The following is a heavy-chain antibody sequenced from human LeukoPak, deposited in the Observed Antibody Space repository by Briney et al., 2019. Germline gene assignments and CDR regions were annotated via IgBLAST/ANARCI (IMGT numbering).Heavy chain of an antibody. J-gene: IGHJ3*02. D-gene: IGHD7-27*01. CDR2: VYYSGTS. Sequence: PSETLSLTCAVSGGSILSSGYYWGRIRQPPGKGLERIGSVYYSGTSNYNPSLKSRATISVDSSRNRFSLKMSSVTAADTAVYYCARQNWGIDAFDIWGQGTMVTVSP. CDR1: GGSILSSGYY. CDR3: ARQNWGIDAFDI. V-gene: IGHV4-39*01.